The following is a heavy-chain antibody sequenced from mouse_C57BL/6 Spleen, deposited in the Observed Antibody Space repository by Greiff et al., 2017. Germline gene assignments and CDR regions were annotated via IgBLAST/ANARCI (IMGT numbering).Heavy chain of an antibody. V-gene: IGHV2-9-1*01. D-gene: IGHD2-1*01. CDR2: IWTGGGT. CDR1: GFSLTSYA. J-gene: IGHJ4*01. CDR3: ARNFGYGKNYAMDY. Sequence: VQGVESGPGLVAPSQSLSITCTVSGFSLTSYAISWVRQPPGKGLEWLGVIWTGGGTNYNSALKSRLSISKDNSKSQVFLKMNSLQTDDTARYYCARNFGYGKNYAMDYWGQGTSVTVSS.